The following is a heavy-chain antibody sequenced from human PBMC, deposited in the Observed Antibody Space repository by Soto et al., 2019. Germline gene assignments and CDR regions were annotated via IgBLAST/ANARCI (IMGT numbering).Heavy chain of an antibody. Sequence: QVTLKESCPVLVKPTETLTLTCTVSGFSVSNARMGVSWIRQPPGKALEWLAHIFSNDEKTYSTSLKSRLTISKDTSKSQVVLTMTNMDPVDTATYYCVRLEYSHAFDIWGQGTMVTVSS. D-gene: IGHD5-12*01. CDR1: GFSVSNARMG. CDR2: IFSNDEK. V-gene: IGHV2-26*01. CDR3: VRLEYSHAFDI. J-gene: IGHJ3*02.